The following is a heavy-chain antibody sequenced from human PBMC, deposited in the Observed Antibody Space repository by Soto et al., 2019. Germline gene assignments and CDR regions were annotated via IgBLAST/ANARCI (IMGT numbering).Heavy chain of an antibody. CDR2: ISSSSSTI. J-gene: IGHJ4*02. V-gene: IGHV3-48*02. CDR1: GFTFSSYS. D-gene: IGHD3-9*01. Sequence: GGSLRLSCAASGFTFSSYSMNWVRQAPGKGLEWVSYISSSSSTIYYADSVKGRFTISRDNAKNSLYLQMNSLRDEDTAVYYCARGPIYYDILTGYFPSFASWGQGTLVTVSS. CDR3: ARGPIYYDILTGYFPSFAS.